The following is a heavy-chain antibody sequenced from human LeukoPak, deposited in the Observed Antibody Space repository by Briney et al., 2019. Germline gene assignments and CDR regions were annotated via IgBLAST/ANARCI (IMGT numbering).Heavy chain of an antibody. CDR2: IYYSGST. J-gene: IGHJ4*02. CDR3: AGSTRDGYKPYYFDY. Sequence: PSETLSLTCTVSGGSISSSSYYWGWIRQPPGKGLEWIGSIYYSGSTYYNPTLKSRVTISVDTSKNQFSLKLSSVTAADTAVYYCAGSTRDGYKPYYFDYWGQGTLVTVSS. D-gene: IGHD5-24*01. V-gene: IGHV4-39*01. CDR1: GGSISSSSYY.